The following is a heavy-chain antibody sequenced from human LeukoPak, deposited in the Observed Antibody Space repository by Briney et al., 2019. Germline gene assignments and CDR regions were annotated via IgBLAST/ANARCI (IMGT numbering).Heavy chain of an antibody. CDR2: MNPNSGNT. V-gene: IGHV1-8*01. CDR1: GYTFTSYD. CDR3: ARTGDYCWYFDL. Sequence: GASVKVSCKASGYTFTSYDINWVRQATGQGLEWMGWMNPNSGNTGYAQKFQGRVTMTRNTSISTAYMELSSLRAEDTAVYYCARTGDYCWYFDLWGRGTLVTVSS. D-gene: IGHD7-27*01. J-gene: IGHJ2*01.